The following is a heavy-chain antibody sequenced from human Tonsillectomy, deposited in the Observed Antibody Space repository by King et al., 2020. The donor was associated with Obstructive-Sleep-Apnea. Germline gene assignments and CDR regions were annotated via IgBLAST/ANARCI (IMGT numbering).Heavy chain of an antibody. CDR2: IIPMLGIP. D-gene: IGHD3-10*01. J-gene: IGHJ4*02. CDR1: GGTFSSYS. V-gene: IGHV1-69*09. CDR3: GRMDRGDESPTGF. Sequence: QLVQSGAEVKKPGSSVKVSCKASGGTFSSYSINWVRQAPGQGLEWMGRIIPMLGIPNYAQKFQGRITITADKSTNTAYMELSSLRSEDTAVYYCGRMDRGDESPTGFWGQGTLVTVSS.